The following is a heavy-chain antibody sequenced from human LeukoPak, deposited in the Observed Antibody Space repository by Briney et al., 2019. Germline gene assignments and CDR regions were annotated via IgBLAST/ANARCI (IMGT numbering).Heavy chain of an antibody. CDR3: ARGGAYCAGDCYSDY. V-gene: IGHV1-2*02. CDR1: GYTFTGYY. J-gene: IGHJ4*02. CDR2: INPNSGDT. Sequence: GASVKVSCKASGYTFTGYYMHWVRQAPGQGLEWMGWINPNSGDTNYAQKFQGRVTMTRDTSISTAYMELSRLRSDDTAVYYCARGGAYCAGDCYSDYWGQGTLVTVSS. D-gene: IGHD2-21*02.